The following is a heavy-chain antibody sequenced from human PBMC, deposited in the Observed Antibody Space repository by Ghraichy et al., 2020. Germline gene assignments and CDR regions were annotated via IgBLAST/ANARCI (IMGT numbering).Heavy chain of an antibody. D-gene: IGHD1-14*01. Sequence: SETLSLTCTVSGGSITGYYWNWIRQSSGKGLEWVARMYFTGTTNYNPSLKDRVTMSVDASKSQFSLRMTSVTAADSGVYYCAKDRRNRGQDTWFDPWGQGTLVIVSS. CDR2: MYFTGTT. V-gene: IGHV4-4*07. CDR3: AKDRRNRGQDTWFDP. CDR1: GGSITGYY. J-gene: IGHJ5*02.